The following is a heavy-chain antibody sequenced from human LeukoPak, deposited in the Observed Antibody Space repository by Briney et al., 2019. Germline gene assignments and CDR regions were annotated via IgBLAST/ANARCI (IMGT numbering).Heavy chain of an antibody. CDR3: ARGGYYYGSGSYKAPFNLSH. CDR1: GGSFSGYY. D-gene: IGHD3-10*01. V-gene: IGHV4-34*01. Sequence: SETLSLTCAVYGGSFSGYYWSWIRQPPGKGLEWIGEINHSGSTNYNPSLKSRVTISVDTSKNQFSLKLSSVTAADTAVYYCARGGYYYGSGSYKAPFNLSHWGQGTLVTVSS. CDR2: INHSGST. J-gene: IGHJ4*02.